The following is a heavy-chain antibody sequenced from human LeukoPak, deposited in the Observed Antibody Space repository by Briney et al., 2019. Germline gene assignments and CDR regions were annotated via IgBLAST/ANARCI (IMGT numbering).Heavy chain of an antibody. D-gene: IGHD3-10*01. CDR1: GGSFSGYY. J-gene: IGHJ6*03. Sequence: SETLSLTCAVYGGSFSGYYWSWIRQPPGKALEWIGEINHSGSTNYDPSLKSRVTISVDTSKNQFSLKLSSVTAADTAVYYCARRGYYYYYYMDVWGKGTTVTVSS. CDR3: ARRGYYYYYYMDV. CDR2: INHSGST. V-gene: IGHV4-34*01.